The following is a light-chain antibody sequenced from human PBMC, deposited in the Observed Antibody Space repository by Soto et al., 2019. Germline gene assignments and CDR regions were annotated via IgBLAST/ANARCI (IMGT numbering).Light chain of an antibody. V-gene: IGKV3-20*01. J-gene: IGKJ1*01. Sequence: EIVLTQSPGTLSLSPGESATLSCRASQSVTSIYIAWYQQKPGQAPRLLIYGASRRATGIPDRFSGSGSGTDFTLTISRLEPEDFAVYYCQQHGSSPRTFGQGTKVEIK. CDR2: GAS. CDR3: QQHGSSPRT. CDR1: QSVTSIY.